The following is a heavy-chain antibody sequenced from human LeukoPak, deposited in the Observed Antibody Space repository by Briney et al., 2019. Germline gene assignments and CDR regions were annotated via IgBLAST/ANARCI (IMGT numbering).Heavy chain of an antibody. Sequence: GGSLRLSCAASGFTFSSYGMSWVRQAPGKGLEWVGRIKSKTDGGTTDYAAPVKGRFTISRDDSKNTLYLQMNSLKTEGTAVYYCNRGRYYHWGQGTLVTVSS. CDR3: NRGRYYH. V-gene: IGHV3-15*01. D-gene: IGHD3-10*01. CDR1: GFTFSSYG. J-gene: IGHJ5*02. CDR2: IKSKTDGGTT.